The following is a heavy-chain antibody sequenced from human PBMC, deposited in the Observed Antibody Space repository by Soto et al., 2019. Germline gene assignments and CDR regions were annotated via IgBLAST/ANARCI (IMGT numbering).Heavy chain of an antibody. J-gene: IGHJ5*02. V-gene: IGHV3-13*01. CDR3: ARDIYYYDSSGYYSSWFDP. D-gene: IGHD3-22*01. CDR2: IGTAGDT. Sequence: PGGSLRLSCAASGFTFSSYDMHWVRQATGKGLEWVSAIGTAGDTYYPGSVKGRFTISRENAKNSLYLQMNSLRAEDTAVYYCARDIYYYDSSGYYSSWFDPWGQRTLVTVSS. CDR1: GFTFSSYD.